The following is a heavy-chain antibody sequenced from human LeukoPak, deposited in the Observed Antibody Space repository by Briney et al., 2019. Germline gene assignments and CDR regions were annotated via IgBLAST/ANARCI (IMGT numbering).Heavy chain of an antibody. V-gene: IGHV4-61*02. CDR3: ARDPITMVRGVWYYGMDV. CDR1: GGSISSGSYY. CDR2: IYTSGST. Sequence: SETLSLTCTVSGGSISSGSYYWSWIRQPAGKGLERIGRIYTSGSTNYNPSLKSRVTISVDTSKNQFSLKLSSVTAADTAVYYCARDPITMVRGVWYYGMDVWGQGTTVTVSS. J-gene: IGHJ6*02. D-gene: IGHD3-10*01.